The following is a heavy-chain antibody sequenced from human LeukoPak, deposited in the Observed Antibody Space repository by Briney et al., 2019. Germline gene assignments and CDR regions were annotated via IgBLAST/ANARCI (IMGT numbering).Heavy chain of an antibody. J-gene: IGHJ4*02. D-gene: IGHD4-17*01. CDR2: IYDGGQIYDTGSA. Sequence: SETLSPTCTVSGGSLSTYYWAWIRQPPGKGLEWIGYIYDGGQIYDTGSATYNPSLTSRVTISIDTSKNQFSLKVRSVTAADTAVYYCARGDYGDSDYWGQGTLVTVSS. CDR1: GGSLSTYY. V-gene: IGHV4-59*01. CDR3: ARGDYGDSDY.